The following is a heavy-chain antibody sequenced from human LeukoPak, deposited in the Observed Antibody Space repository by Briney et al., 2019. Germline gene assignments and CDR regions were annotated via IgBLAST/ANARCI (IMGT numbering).Heavy chain of an antibody. CDR2: INPNSGGT. J-gene: IGHJ4*02. CDR1: GYTFTGYY. V-gene: IGHV1-2*06. D-gene: IGHD5-12*01. CDR3: ARGYGGYVLI. Sequence: ASVKVSCKASGYTFTGYYMHWVRQAPGRGLGWMGRINPNSGGTNYAQKFQGRVTMTRDTSISTAYMELSRLRSDDTAVYYCARGYGGYVLIWGQGTLVTVSS.